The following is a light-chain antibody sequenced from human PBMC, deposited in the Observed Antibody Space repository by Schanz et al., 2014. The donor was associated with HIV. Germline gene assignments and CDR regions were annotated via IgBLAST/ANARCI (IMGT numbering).Light chain of an antibody. CDR2: ANN. J-gene: IGLJ3*02. Sequence: QLVLTQPPSASGTPGQRVTISCSGSSSNIKINAVNWYQHLPGTGPRLLIQANNQRPSGVPDRFSGSKSGTSASLAISGLQSEDEADYYCATWDDSLNVWVFGGGTKLTVL. V-gene: IGLV1-44*01. CDR3: ATWDDSLNVWV. CDR1: SSNIKINA.